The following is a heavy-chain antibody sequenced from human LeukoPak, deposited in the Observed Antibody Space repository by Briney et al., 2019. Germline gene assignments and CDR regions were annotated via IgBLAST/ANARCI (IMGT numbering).Heavy chain of an antibody. V-gene: IGHV3-23*01. J-gene: IGHJ4*02. CDR1: GFTFSSYA. CDR2: ISGSGGST. CDR3: AKLRFLEWDYVYYFDY. Sequence: GGSLRLSCAASGFTFSSYAMSWVRQAPGKGLEWVSAISGSGGSTYYADSVKGRFTISRDNSKNTLYLQMNSLRAEDTAVYYCAKLRFLEWDYVYYFDYWGQGTLVTVSS. D-gene: IGHD3-3*01.